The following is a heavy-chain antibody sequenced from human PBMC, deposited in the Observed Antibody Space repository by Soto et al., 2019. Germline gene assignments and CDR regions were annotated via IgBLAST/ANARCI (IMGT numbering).Heavy chain of an antibody. J-gene: IGHJ6*02. V-gene: IGHV3-21*01. CDR1: GFTFSSYS. Sequence: EVQLVESGGGLVKPGGSLRLSCAASGFTFSSYSMNWVRQAPGKGLEWVSSISSSGSYIYYADSVKGRFTISRDNAKNSLYLQMNSLRAEDTAVYYCARDHAYYDFWSGYQVYYYYGMDVWGQGTTVTVSS. D-gene: IGHD3-3*01. CDR3: ARDHAYYDFWSGYQVYYYYGMDV. CDR2: ISSSGSYI.